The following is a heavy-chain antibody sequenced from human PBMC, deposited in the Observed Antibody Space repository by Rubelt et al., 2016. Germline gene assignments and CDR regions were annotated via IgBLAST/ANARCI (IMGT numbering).Heavy chain of an antibody. CDR1: GYTFTSYA. CDR2: FNAGNGNT. V-gene: IGHV1-3*01. J-gene: IGHJ5*02. Sequence: QVQLVQSGAEVKKPGASVKVSCKASGYTFTSYAMHWVRQAPGQRLEWMGWFNAGNGNTKDSPKFQGRRTITQKTYASTAYMELSSLRSEDPAVYYCARVIWGSGWSNNWFDPWGQGTLVTVSS. CDR3: ARVIWGSGWSNNWFDP. D-gene: IGHD6-19*01.